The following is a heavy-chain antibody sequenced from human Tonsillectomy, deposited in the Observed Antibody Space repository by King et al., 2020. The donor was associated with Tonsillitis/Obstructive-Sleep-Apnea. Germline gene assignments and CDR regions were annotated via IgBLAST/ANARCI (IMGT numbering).Heavy chain of an antibody. CDR3: ARARDYFDSCGYFYGADY. V-gene: IGHV2-5*02. J-gene: IGHJ4*02. Sequence: TLKESGPTLVQPTQTLTLTCTFSGVSLSTCGGGVCWIRQPPGKALEWLVLIYWDDDKSYSRSLKSRLTITKDTTKNQVVLAMTNMDPVDKATYYCARARDYFDSCGYFYGADYWGQGTLVTVSS. CDR1: GVSLSTCGGG. CDR2: IYWDDDK. D-gene: IGHD3-22*01.